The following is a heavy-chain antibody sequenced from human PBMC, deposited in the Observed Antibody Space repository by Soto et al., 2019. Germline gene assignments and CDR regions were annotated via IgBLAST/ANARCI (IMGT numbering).Heavy chain of an antibody. CDR1: GGSISSSSYY. J-gene: IGHJ6*02. CDR3: AGGDYYHSSGYYFYYYTMDV. D-gene: IGHD3-22*01. V-gene: IGHV4-39*01. CDR2: VYYGGST. Sequence: PSETLSLTCTVSGGSISSSSYYWGWIRQPPGKGLEWIGNVYYGGSTYYNPSLKNRVTISVETSKSQFSLKLRSVTAADTALFYCAGGDYYHSSGYYFYYYTMDVWGQGTTVT.